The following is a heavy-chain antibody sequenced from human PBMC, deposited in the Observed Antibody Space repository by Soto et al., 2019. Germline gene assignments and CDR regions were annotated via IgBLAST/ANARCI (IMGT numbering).Heavy chain of an antibody. CDR1: GFTFSSYS. CDR2: ISGSSSYI. V-gene: IGHV3-21*01. CDR3: ARDHLLTPDAFDI. Sequence: GGSLRLSCAASGFTFSSYSMNWVRQAPGKGLEWVSSISGSSSYIYYADSVKGRFTISRDNAKNPLYLQMNSLRAEDTAVYYCARDHLLTPDAFDIWGQGTMVTVSS. D-gene: IGHD2-2*01. J-gene: IGHJ3*02.